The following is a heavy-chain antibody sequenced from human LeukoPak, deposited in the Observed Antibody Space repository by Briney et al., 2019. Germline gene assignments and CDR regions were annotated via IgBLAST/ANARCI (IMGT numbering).Heavy chain of an antibody. D-gene: IGHD2-2*01. CDR3: ARGTSAHAWHMFY. CDR2: MSYTGTT. J-gene: IGHJ4*02. Sequence: SETLSLTCAVSGGSITNNYWTWIRQTPGKGLQWIGYMSYTGTTAYNPSLESRVTISLDTSKNQFSLKLTSVTAADTAVYYCARGTSAHAWHMFYWGQGTLVTVSS. CDR1: GGSITNNY. V-gene: IGHV4-59*01.